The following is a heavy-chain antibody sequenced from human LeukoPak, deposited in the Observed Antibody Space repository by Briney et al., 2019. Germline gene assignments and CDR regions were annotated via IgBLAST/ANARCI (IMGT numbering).Heavy chain of an antibody. D-gene: IGHD6-6*01. J-gene: IGHJ4*02. CDR3: ARRGIATRTSLFDY. CDR2: IYYSGST. V-gene: IGHV4-39*01. Sequence: SETLSLTCTVSGGSISSSSYYWGWIRQPPGKGLEWIGSIYYSGSTYYDPSLKSRVTISVDTSKNQFSLKLSSVTAADTAVYYCARRGIATRTSLFDYWGQGTLVTVSS. CDR1: GGSISSSSYY.